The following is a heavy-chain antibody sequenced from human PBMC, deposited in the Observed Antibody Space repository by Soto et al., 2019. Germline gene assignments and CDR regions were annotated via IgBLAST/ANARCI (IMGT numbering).Heavy chain of an antibody. V-gene: IGHV3-23*01. CDR3: ARDGQYRTDGFDI. J-gene: IGHJ3*02. Sequence: EAQLLESGGELIQPGGSLRLSCAASGFTYSSHGMSWVRQAPGKGLEWIAGLSRGGGSTYYADSVKGRFTISRDNSKNTLGLIMNSLRVEDTALYYCARDGQYRTDGFDIWGQGTMVTVSS. CDR2: LSRGGGST. D-gene: IGHD5-12*01. CDR1: GFTYSSHG.